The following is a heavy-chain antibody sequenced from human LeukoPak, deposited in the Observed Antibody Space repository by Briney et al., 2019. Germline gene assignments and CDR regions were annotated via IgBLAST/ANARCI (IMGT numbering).Heavy chain of an antibody. D-gene: IGHD3-10*01. CDR2: IYYSGST. J-gene: IGHJ5*02. V-gene: IGHV4-59*01. CDR1: GGSISSYY. CDR3: ARVWFGELHRWFDP. Sequence: SETLSLTCTVSGGSISSYYWSWIRQPPGKGLEWIGYIYYSGSTNYNPSLKSRVTISVDTSKNQFSLKLSSVTAADTAVYYCARVWFGELHRWFDPWGQGTLVTVSS.